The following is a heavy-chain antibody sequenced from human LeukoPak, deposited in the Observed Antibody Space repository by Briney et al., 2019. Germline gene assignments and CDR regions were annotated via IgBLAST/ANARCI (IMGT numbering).Heavy chain of an antibody. CDR3: ANTKVSGGNGVLSY. CDR2: IYYSGST. Sequence: SETLSLTCTVSGGSISSYYWSWIRQPPGKGLEWIGYIYYSGSTNYNPSLKSRVTISVDTSKNQFSLKLSSVTAADTAVYYCANTKVSGGNGVLSYWGQGTLVTVSS. V-gene: IGHV4-59*01. CDR1: GGSISSYY. D-gene: IGHD3-10*01. J-gene: IGHJ4*02.